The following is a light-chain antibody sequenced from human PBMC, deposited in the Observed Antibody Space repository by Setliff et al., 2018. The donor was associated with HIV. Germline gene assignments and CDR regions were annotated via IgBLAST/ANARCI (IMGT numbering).Light chain of an antibody. J-gene: IGLJ1*01. V-gene: IGLV2-8*01. CDR2: EVN. Sequence: SALTQPPSASGSPGQSVTISCTGTSGDVGGYNYVSWYQQHPGNAPKLMIYEVNQRPSGVPDRFSGSKSGDTASLTVSGLQAEDEADYFCSPYAGSNIYVFGTGTRSPS. CDR1: SGDVGGYNY. CDR3: SPYAGSNIYV.